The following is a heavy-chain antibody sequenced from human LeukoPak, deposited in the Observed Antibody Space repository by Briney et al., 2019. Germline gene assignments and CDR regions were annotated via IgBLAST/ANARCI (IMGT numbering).Heavy chain of an antibody. V-gene: IGHV3-30*02. J-gene: IGHJ4*02. CDR2: IQSDGGNK. CDR1: GFTFTNFG. D-gene: IGHD6-19*01. Sequence: PGGSLRLSCAASGFTFTNFGIHWVRQALGKGLEWVASIQSDGGNKYYADSMKGRFTISKDNSKDTVDMEMNSLRAEDTAVYYCARDRGWAVDFWGQGALVTVSS. CDR3: ARDRGWAVDF.